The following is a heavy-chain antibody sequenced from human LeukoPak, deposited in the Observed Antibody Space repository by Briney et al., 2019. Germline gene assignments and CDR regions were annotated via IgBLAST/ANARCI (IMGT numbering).Heavy chain of an antibody. CDR1: GFTFSSYA. Sequence: GGSLRLSCAASGFTFSSYAMHWVRQAPGKGLEWVAVISYDESNKYYADSVKGRFTISRDNSKNTLYLQMNSLRAEDTAVYYCAREYPGGDYSIFDPWGQGTLVTVSS. D-gene: IGHD4-11*01. CDR3: AREYPGGDYSIFDP. CDR2: ISYDESNK. V-gene: IGHV3-30-3*01. J-gene: IGHJ5*02.